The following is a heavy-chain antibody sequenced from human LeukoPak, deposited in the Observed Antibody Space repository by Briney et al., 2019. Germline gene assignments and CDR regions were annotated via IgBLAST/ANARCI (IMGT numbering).Heavy chain of an antibody. J-gene: IGHJ6*02. CDR2: INHSGST. Sequence: SETLSLTCAVYGGSFSGYYWSWIRQPPGKGLEWIGEINHSGSTNYNPSLKSRVTISVDTSKNQFSLKLSSVTAADTAVYYCAREMAGYDSSGFAVYYYGMDVWGQGTTVTVSS. D-gene: IGHD3-22*01. CDR3: AREMAGYDSSGFAVYYYGMDV. V-gene: IGHV4-34*01. CDR1: GGSFSGYY.